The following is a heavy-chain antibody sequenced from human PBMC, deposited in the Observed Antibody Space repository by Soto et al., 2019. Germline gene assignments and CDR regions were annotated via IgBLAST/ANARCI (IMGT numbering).Heavy chain of an antibody. CDR3: ARRGVPGYYYYMDV. Sequence: SETLSLTCAVYGGSFNNYYWSWIRQPPGKGLEWIGEINHSGSTNYNPSLKSRVTISVDTSKSQLSLKVTSVTAADTAVYYCARRGVPGYYYYMDVWGKGTTVTVSS. J-gene: IGHJ6*03. CDR1: GGSFNNYY. V-gene: IGHV4-34*01. CDR2: INHSGST.